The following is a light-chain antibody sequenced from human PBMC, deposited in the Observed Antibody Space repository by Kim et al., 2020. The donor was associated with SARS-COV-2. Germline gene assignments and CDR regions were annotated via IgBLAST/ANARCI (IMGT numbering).Light chain of an antibody. V-gene: IGKV3-11*01. CDR1: QSISNN. J-gene: IGKJ2*01. CDR2: DAS. Sequence: EIVLTQSPATLSLSPGEGATLSCRASQSISNNLIWYQQKPGQAPRPLIYDASKRATGIPARFSGSGSGTDFTLTISSLEPEDFAVYYCQQRSTWPQTFGQGTKLEIK. CDR3: QQRSTWPQT.